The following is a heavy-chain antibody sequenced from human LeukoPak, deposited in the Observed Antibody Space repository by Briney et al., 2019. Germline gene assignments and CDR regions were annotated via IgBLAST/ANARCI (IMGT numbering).Heavy chain of an antibody. D-gene: IGHD3-22*01. V-gene: IGHV4-59*01. CDR1: GGSISSDY. J-gene: IGHJ4*02. CDR2: IYYSRST. Sequence: SETLSLTCTVSGGSISSDYWSWIRQPPGKGLEWIGYIYYSRSTNYNPSLQSRVVISVDTSKNQLSLRLSSVTAADTAVYYCARVRNLDYYDRCGFYFPRPHFDYWGQGILVTVSS. CDR3: ARVRNLDYYDRCGFYFPRPHFDY.